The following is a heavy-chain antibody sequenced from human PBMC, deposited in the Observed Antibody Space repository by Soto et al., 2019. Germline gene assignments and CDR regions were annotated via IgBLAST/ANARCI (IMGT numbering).Heavy chain of an antibody. J-gene: IGHJ6*02. CDR3: ASYYNFWSFGMDV. Sequence: PSETLSLTSAVYGGSFSCYYWSWIRQPPGKGLEWIGEINHSGSTNYNPSLKSRVTISVDTSKNQFSLKLSSVTAADTAVYYCASYYNFWSFGMDVWGQGTTVTVSS. CDR2: INHSGST. D-gene: IGHD3-3*01. V-gene: IGHV4-34*01. CDR1: GGSFSCYY.